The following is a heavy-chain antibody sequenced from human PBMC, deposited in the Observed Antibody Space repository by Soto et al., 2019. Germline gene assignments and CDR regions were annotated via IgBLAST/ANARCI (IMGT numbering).Heavy chain of an antibody. CDR2: IYPGDSDT. Sequence: PGESLKISCKGSGYSFTSYWSGWVRQMPGKGLEWMGIIYPGDSDTRYSPSFQGQVTISADKSISTAYLQWSSLKASDTAMYYCARRSTYCSGGSCSWFDPWGQGTLVTVSS. CDR1: GYSFTSYW. V-gene: IGHV5-51*01. CDR3: ARRSTYCSGGSCSWFDP. D-gene: IGHD2-15*01. J-gene: IGHJ5*02.